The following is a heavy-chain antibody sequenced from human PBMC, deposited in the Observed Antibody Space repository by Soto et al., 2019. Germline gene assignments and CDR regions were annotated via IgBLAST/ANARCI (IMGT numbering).Heavy chain of an antibody. D-gene: IGHD3-10*01. J-gene: IGHJ4*02. CDR1: GYTFTSYG. Sequence: ASVKVSCKASGYTFTSYGISWVRQAPGQGLEWLGWISAYNGNTNYAQKLQGRVTMTTDTSTSTAYMELRSLRSDDTAVYYCARGSPPPYYCSGSYHYHFDYWGQGTLVTVFS. CDR3: ARGSPPPYYCSGSYHYHFDY. CDR2: ISAYNGNT. V-gene: IGHV1-18*01.